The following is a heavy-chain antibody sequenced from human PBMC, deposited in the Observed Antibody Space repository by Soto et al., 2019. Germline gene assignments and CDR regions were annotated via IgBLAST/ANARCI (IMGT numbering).Heavy chain of an antibody. CDR1: GGSISSSTYY. Sequence: QLQLQESGPGLVKPSETLSLTCTVSGGSISSSTYYWGWIRQSPGKGLEWIATIFYRGTTYYNPSLQSRVTISVDTSKTQFSLKLSSVTAADTAVYYCARPLTYWYFDLWGRGTLVPVTS. CDR2: IFYRGTT. V-gene: IGHV4-39*01. CDR3: ARPLTYWYFDL. D-gene: IGHD3-9*01. J-gene: IGHJ2*01.